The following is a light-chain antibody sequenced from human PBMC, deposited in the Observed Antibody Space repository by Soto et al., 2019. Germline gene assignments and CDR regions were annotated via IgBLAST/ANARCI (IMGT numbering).Light chain of an antibody. CDR3: QQYNNWPPR. CDR2: GAS. Sequence: EIVMTQSPATLSVSPGERATLSCRASQSVSSNLAWYQQKPGQAPRLLIYGASTRATGIPARFSGSGSGTEFTFTISSLQSEDFAVYYCQQYNNWPPRFGQGTRLEIK. CDR1: QSVSSN. J-gene: IGKJ5*01. V-gene: IGKV3-15*01.